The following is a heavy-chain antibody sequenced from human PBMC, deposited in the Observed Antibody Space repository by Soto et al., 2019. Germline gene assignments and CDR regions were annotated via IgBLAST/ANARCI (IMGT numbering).Heavy chain of an antibody. D-gene: IGHD2-15*01. CDR3: ASRIYCSGGSCYSDYYYYMDV. V-gene: IGHV3-66*01. J-gene: IGHJ6*03. CDR1: GFTVSSNY. CDR2: IYSGGST. Sequence: EVKLVESGGGLGQPGGSLRLSCAASGFTVSSNYMSWVRQAPGKGLEWVSVIYSGGSTYYADSVKGRFTISRDNSKNTLYLQMNSLRAEDTAVYYCASRIYCSGGSCYSDYYYYMDVWGKGTTVTVSS.